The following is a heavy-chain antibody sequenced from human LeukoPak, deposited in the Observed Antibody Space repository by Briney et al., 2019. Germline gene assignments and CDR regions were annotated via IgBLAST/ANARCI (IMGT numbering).Heavy chain of an antibody. J-gene: IGHJ3*02. D-gene: IGHD4-17*01. V-gene: IGHV4-59*11. CDR2: ISYIGTT. CDR3: ARDLVTVTKGFDI. Sequence: SETLSLTRAVSGDSFSSHYWTWIRQAPGRGLEWIGYISYIGTTNYNPSLKGRVAISIDTSKNQFSLKLTSVTTADTAVYYCARDLVTVTKGFDIWGLGTMGSVSS. CDR1: GDSFSSHY.